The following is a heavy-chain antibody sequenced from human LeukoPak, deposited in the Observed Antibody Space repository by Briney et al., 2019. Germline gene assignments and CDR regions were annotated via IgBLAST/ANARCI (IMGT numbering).Heavy chain of an antibody. CDR1: GGSISNYY. Sequence: PSETLSLTCTVSGGSISNYYWSWIRQPPGKGLECIGYIYYSGTTNYNPSLKSRVTISVDTSKNQFSLKLSAVTAAYTAVYYCARHGGYSSPYLHWGQGTLVTVSS. CDR2: IYYSGTT. J-gene: IGHJ1*01. V-gene: IGHV4-59*08. CDR3: ARHGGYSSPYLH. D-gene: IGHD6-13*01.